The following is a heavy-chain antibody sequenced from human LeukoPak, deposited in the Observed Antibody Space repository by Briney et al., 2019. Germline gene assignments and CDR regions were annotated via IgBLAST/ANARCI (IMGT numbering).Heavy chain of an antibody. Sequence: PGGSLRLSCAASGFAFRSYGMSWVRQAPGKGLEWVSAISGSGGSTYYADSVKGRFTISRDNSKNTLYLQMNSLRAEDTAVYYCAKRYCSGGSCSPQFDYWGQGTLVTVSS. CDR1: GFAFRSYG. CDR2: ISGSGGST. J-gene: IGHJ4*02. V-gene: IGHV3-23*01. D-gene: IGHD2-15*01. CDR3: AKRYCSGGSCSPQFDY.